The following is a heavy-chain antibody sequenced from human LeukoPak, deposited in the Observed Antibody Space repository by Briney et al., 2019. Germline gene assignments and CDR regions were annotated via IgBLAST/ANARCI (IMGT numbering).Heavy chain of an antibody. CDR2: ISSSGSDI. J-gene: IGHJ4*01. V-gene: IGHV3-11*01. Sequence: GSLRLSCATSGFIFSAYYMSWIRQAPGKGLEWVAYISSSGSDIAYAESVKGRFTISRDNAKDSLYLQMNSLRVEDTAMYYCGTHSSRTGSHDWGHGTLVTVSS. CDR3: GTHSSRTGSHD. CDR1: GFIFSAYY. D-gene: IGHD3/OR15-3a*01.